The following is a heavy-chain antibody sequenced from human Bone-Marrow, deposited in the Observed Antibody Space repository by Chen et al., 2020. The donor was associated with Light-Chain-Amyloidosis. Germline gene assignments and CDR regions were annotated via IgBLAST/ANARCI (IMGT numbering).Heavy chain of an antibody. J-gene: IGHJ6*02. V-gene: IGHV4-34*01. CDR1: GGSFSGYY. D-gene: IGHD1-26*01. CDR3: ARDRVGPTEYDGMDV. Sequence: QVQLQQWGAGLLKPSETLSLTCAVYGGSFSGYYWSWIRQPPGKGLEWIGEINHSGSTNYNPSLKSRVTISVDTSTHQFSRKLSYVPAADTAVYYCARDRVGPTEYDGMDVWGQGTTVTVSS. CDR2: INHSGST.